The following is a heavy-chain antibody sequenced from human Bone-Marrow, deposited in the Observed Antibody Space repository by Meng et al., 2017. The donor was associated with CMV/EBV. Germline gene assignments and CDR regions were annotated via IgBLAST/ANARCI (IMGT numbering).Heavy chain of an antibody. CDR2: IWYDGSNK. D-gene: IGHD3-16*01. CDR1: GFTFSSYG. CDR3: AKGLEWFDP. V-gene: IGHV3-33*06. J-gene: IGHJ5*02. Sequence: GESLKISCAASGFTFSSYGMHWVRQAPGKGLEWVAVIWYDGSNKYYADSVKGRFTISRDNSKNTLYLQMNSLRAEDTAVYYCAKGLEWFDPWGQGTRVTGSS.